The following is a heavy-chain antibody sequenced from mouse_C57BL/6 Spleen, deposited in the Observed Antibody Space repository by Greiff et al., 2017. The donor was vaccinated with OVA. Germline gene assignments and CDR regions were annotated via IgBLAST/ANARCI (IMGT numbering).Heavy chain of an antibody. CDR3: ADGYYGYFDV. Sequence: QVQLKQSGAELVKPGASVKLSCKASGYTFTSYWMHWVKQRPGQGLEWIGMIHPNSGSTNYNEKFKSKATLTVDKSSSTAYMQLSSLTSEDSAVYYCADGYYGYFDVWGTGTTVTVSS. J-gene: IGHJ1*03. CDR1: GYTFTSYW. CDR2: IHPNSGST. V-gene: IGHV1-64*01. D-gene: IGHD2-3*01.